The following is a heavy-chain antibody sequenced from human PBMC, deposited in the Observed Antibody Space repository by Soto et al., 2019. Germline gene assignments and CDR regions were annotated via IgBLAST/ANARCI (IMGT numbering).Heavy chain of an antibody. D-gene: IGHD6-19*01. V-gene: IGHV3-33*01. J-gene: IGHJ6*03. CDR3: ARVGRIAVGYYYMDV. Sequence: GGSLRLSCAASGFTFSSYGMHWVRQAPGKGLEWVAVIWYDGSNKYLTDSVKGRFTISRDNSKNTLYLQMNSLRAEDTAVYYCARVGRIAVGYYYMDVWGKGTTVTVSS. CDR1: GFTFSSYG. CDR2: IWYDGSNK.